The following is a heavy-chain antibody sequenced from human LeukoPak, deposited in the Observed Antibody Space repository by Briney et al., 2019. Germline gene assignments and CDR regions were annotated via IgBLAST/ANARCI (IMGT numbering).Heavy chain of an antibody. J-gene: IGHJ3*02. Sequence: SVKVSCKASGGTFSSYAISWVRQAPGQGLEWMGGIIPIFGTANYAQKFQGRVTITTDESTSTAYMELSSLRSEDTAVYYCAREMDYERAFDIWGQGTMVTVSS. D-gene: IGHD3-16*01. CDR3: AREMDYERAFDI. CDR2: IIPIFGTA. CDR1: GGTFSSYA. V-gene: IGHV1-69*05.